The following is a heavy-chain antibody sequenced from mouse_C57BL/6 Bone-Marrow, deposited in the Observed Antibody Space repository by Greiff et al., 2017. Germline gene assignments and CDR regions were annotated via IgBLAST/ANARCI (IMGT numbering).Heavy chain of an antibody. Sequence: QVQLQQPGAELVKPGASVKMSCKASGYTFTSYWRTWVKPRPGHGLEWIGDIYPGSGSTNSNEKFKSKATLTVDTSSSTAYMQLSSLTSEDSAVYYCAREGTSYWCQGTLVTVSA. CDR2: IYPGSGST. CDR3: AREGTSY. CDR1: GYTFTSYW. D-gene: IGHD3-3*01. J-gene: IGHJ3*01. V-gene: IGHV1-55*01.